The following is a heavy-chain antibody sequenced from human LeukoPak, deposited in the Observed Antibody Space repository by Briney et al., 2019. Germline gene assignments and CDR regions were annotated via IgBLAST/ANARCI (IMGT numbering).Heavy chain of an antibody. V-gene: IGHV3-23*01. CDR2: ISGSGGST. D-gene: IGHD6-19*01. CDR1: GFTFSSYA. J-gene: IGHJ4*02. CDR3: AKEGSSGWYPPWDYFDY. Sequence: GGSRRLSCAASGFTFSSYAMSWVRQAPGKGLEWVSAISGSGGSTYYADSVKGRFTISRDNSKNTLYLQMNSLRAEDTAVYYCAKEGSSGWYPPWDYFDYWGQGTLVTVSS.